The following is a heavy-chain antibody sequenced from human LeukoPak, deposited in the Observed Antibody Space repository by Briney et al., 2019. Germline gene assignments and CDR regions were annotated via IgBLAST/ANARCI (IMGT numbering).Heavy chain of an antibody. D-gene: IGHD5-18*01. CDR2: IWFDGSNK. J-gene: IGHJ4*02. V-gene: IGHV3-33*01. CDR1: GFTFRSHA. CDR3: ARVGYSFDY. Sequence: GRSLRLSCAASGFTFRSHAMHWVRQAPGKGLEWVAHIWFDGSNKYFADSVKGRFTISRDNSKNTLYLQMNSLRAEDTAVYYCARVGYSFDYWGQGTLVTVSS.